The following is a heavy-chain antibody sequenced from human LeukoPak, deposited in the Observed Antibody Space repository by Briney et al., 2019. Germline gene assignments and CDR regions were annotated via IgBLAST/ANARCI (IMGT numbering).Heavy chain of an antibody. CDR2: ISGSGGST. CDR1: DFTFTSYG. Sequence: PGGTLRLSCAASDFTFTSYGMSRVRQAPGKGLEWVSAISGSGGSTYYADSVKGRFTISRDNSKNTLYLQMNSLRAEDTAVYYCAKDISRDGYNYDAFDIWGQGTMVTVSS. D-gene: IGHD5-24*01. V-gene: IGHV3-23*01. J-gene: IGHJ3*02. CDR3: AKDISRDGYNYDAFDI.